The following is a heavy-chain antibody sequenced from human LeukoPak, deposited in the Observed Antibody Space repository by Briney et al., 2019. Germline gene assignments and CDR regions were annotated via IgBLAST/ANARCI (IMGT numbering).Heavy chain of an antibody. V-gene: IGHV3-53*01. D-gene: IGHD2-2*01. CDR3: ARARVICTDTTCSYWYFDL. CDR2: IYSGGST. J-gene: IGHJ2*01. Sequence: GGSLRLSCAASGFTFSTYAMSWVRQAPGKGLEWVSLIYSGGSTYYADSVKGRFTISRDNSKNTVYLQMNSLRAEDTAVYYCARARVICTDTTCSYWYFDLWGRGTLVTVSS. CDR1: GFTFSTYA.